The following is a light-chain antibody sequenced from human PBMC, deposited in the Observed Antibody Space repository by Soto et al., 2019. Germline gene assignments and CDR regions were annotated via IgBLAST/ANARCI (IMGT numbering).Light chain of an antibody. Sequence: EIVWTQSPGTLSLSPGERYTRSCLASQSVSSSYLAWYQQKPGQAPRLLIYGASSRATGIPDRFSGSGSGTDFTLTISRLEPEDFAVYYCQPYGSSPLTVGGGTKVDIK. V-gene: IGKV3-20*01. J-gene: IGKJ4*01. CDR2: GAS. CDR1: QSVSSSY. CDR3: QPYGSSPLT.